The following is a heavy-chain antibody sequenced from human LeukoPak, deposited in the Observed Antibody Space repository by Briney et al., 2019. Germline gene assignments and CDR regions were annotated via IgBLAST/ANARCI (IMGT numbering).Heavy chain of an antibody. CDR3: ARDLVGELEYGMDV. CDR1: GFTFSSYA. V-gene: IGHV3-30-3*01. CDR2: ISYDGSNK. D-gene: IGHD1-1*01. J-gene: IGHJ6*02. Sequence: GGSLRLSCAASGFTFSSYAMSWVRQAPGKGLEWVAVISYDGSNKYYADSVKGRFTISRDNSKNTLYLQMNSLRAEDTTVYYCARDLVGELEYGMDVWGQGTTVTVSS.